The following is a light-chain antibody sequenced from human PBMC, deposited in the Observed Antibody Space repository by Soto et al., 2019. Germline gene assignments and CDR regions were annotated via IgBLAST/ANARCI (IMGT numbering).Light chain of an antibody. CDR2: GAS. V-gene: IGKV3D-15*01. CDR1: QSVTTR. CDR3: QQYNNWPWT. Sequence: EIVLTQSPDTLSLSPGGRATLSCRASQSVTTRLAWYQQKPGQPPRLLISGASVRASGVPVRISGSGSGTEFTLTISSLQSEDFAVYYCQQYNNWPWTFGQGTKVDIK. J-gene: IGKJ1*01.